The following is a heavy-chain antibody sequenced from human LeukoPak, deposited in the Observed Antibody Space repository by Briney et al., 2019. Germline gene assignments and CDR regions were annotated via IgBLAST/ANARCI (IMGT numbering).Heavy chain of an antibody. CDR2: INPSGGST. Sequence: GASVKVSCKASGYTFTIYYMQWVRQAPGQGLEWMGIINPSGGSTSYAQKFQGRVTMTRDTSRSTVYMELSSLRSEDTAVYYCARDRFWSAPYMGSGYDAFDIWGQGTMVTVSS. J-gene: IGHJ3*02. D-gene: IGHD3-3*01. V-gene: IGHV1-46*01. CDR1: GYTFTIYY. CDR3: ARDRFWSAPYMGSGYDAFDI.